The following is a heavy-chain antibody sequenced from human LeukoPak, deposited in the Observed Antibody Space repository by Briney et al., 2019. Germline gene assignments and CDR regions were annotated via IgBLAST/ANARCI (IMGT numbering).Heavy chain of an antibody. V-gene: IGHV1-18*04. CDR2: ISPYNGNT. CDR1: GYTLTTYT. CDR3: AREEGAPIAAANI. J-gene: IGHJ3*02. D-gene: IGHD6-13*01. Sequence: ASVKVSCKASGYTLTTYTISWVRQAPGQGLEWMGWISPYNGNTNYAQKLQGRVTMTTDTSTGTAYMELRSLRSDDTAVYYCAREEGAPIAAANIWGLGTMVTVSS.